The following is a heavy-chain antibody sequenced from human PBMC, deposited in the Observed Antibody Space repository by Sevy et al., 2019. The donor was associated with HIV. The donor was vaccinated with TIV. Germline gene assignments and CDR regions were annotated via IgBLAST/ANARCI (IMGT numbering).Heavy chain of an antibody. CDR3: TRPGYISGWYVNDY. D-gene: IGHD6-19*01. J-gene: IGHJ4*02. V-gene: IGHV3-73*01. Sequence: GGSLRLSCAASGFTFSGSAMHWVRQASGKGLEWVGRIRSKANSYATAYAASVKGRFTISRDDSKNTAYLQMNSLKTEDTAVYYCTRPGYISGWYVNDYWGQGTLVTVSS. CDR2: IRSKANSYAT. CDR1: GFTFSGSA.